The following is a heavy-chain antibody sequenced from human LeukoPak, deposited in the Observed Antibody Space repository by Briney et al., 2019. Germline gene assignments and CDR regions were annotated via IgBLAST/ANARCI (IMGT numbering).Heavy chain of an antibody. CDR1: GFTFSSYS. J-gene: IGHJ4*02. CDR3: ASICDYVWGSYPAVDYFDY. V-gene: IGHV3-48*01. D-gene: IGHD3-16*02. Sequence: GGSLRLSCAASGFTFSSYSMNWVRQAPGKGLEWVSYISSSSSTIYYADSVKGRFTISRDNAKNSLYLQMNSLRAEDTAVYYCASICDYVWGSYPAVDYFDYWGQGTLVTVSS. CDR2: ISSSSSTI.